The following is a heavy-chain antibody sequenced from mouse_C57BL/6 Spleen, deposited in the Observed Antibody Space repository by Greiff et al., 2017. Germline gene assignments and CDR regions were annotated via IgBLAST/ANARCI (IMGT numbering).Heavy chain of an antibody. Sequence: DVKLVESEGGLVQPGSSMKLSCTASGFTFSDYYMAWVRQVPEKGLEWVANINYDGSSTYYLDSLKSRFIISRDNAKNILYLQMSSLKSEDTATYYCARSGTYWYFDVWGTGTTVTVSS. J-gene: IGHJ1*03. CDR1: GFTFSDYY. CDR2: INYDGSST. CDR3: ARSGTYWYFDV. D-gene: IGHD4-1*01. V-gene: IGHV5-16*01.